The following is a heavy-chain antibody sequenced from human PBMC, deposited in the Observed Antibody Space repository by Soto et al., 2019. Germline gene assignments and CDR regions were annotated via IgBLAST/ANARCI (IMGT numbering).Heavy chain of an antibody. CDR3: ARDSGDIVVVPAAMDAFDI. D-gene: IGHD2-2*01. CDR2: IIPIFGTA. V-gene: IGHV1-69*06. J-gene: IGHJ3*02. Sequence: EASVKVSCKASGGTFSSYAISWVRQAPGQGLEWMGGIIPIFGTANYAQKFQGRVTITADKSTSTAYMELSSLRSEDTAVYYCARDSGDIVVVPAAMDAFDIWGQGTMVT. CDR1: GGTFSSYA.